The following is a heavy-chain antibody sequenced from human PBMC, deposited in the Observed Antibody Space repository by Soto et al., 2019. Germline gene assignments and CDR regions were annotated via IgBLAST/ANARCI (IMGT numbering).Heavy chain of an antibody. CDR3: ARMLGYGYDY. J-gene: IGHJ4*02. Sequence: QVTLKESGPVLVKPTETLTLTCTVSGFSLSNPRMSVGWIRQPPGKALEWLAHISSSDVKSYNTSLRNRLTISKDASKSQVALTLTNMDPVDTATYYCARMLGYGYDYWGQGTLVTVSS. CDR2: ISSSDVK. V-gene: IGHV2-26*01. D-gene: IGHD5-18*01. CDR1: GFSLSNPRMS.